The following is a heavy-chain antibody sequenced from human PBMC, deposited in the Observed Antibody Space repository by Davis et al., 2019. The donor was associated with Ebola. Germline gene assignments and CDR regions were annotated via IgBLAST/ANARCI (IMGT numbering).Heavy chain of an antibody. CDR1: GFPFSSYP. CDR3: ARRRDSGSYSLDY. CDR2: ISGVSTTI. V-gene: IGHV3-48*02. J-gene: IGHJ4*02. D-gene: IGHD1-26*01. Sequence: PGGSLRLSCATSGFPFSSYPMNWVRQAPGKGLEWISFISGVSTTIYYADSVKGRFTISRDNAKSSLYLQMSSLSDEDTAVYYCARRRDSGSYSLDYWGQGTLVTVSS.